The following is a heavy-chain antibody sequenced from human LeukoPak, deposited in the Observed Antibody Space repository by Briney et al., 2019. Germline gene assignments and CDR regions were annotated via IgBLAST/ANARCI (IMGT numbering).Heavy chain of an antibody. CDR2: ISGSGGST. D-gene: IGHD5-12*01. CDR3: AKVIVGTGGGYFDY. J-gene: IGHJ4*02. V-gene: IGHV3-23*01. CDR1: GFTFSTYG. Sequence: GGSLRLSCAASGFTFSTYGMSWVRQAPGKGLEWVSGISGSGGSTYHADSVKGRFTISRDNSKKTLYVQMNSLRAEDTAVYYCAKVIVGTGGGYFDYWGQGTLVTVSS.